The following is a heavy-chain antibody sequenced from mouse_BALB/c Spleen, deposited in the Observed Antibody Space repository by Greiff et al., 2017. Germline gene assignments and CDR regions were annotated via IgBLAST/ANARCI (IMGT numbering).Heavy chain of an antibody. CDR3: AREFYGNYYFDY. V-gene: IGHV5-9-4*01. D-gene: IGHD2-1*01. J-gene: IGHJ2*01. CDR1: GFTFSSYA. Sequence: EVQVVESGGGLVKPGGSLKLSCAASGFTFSSYAMSWVRQSPEKRLEWVAEISSGGSYTYYPDTVTGRFTISRDNAKNTLYLEMSSLRSEDTAMYYCAREFYGNYYFDYWGQGTTLTVSS. CDR2: ISSGGSYT.